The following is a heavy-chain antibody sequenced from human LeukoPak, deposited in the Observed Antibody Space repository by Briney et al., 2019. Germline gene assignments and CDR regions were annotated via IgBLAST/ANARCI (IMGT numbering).Heavy chain of an antibody. Sequence: GGSLRLSCAASGFTFSSYSMNWVRQAPGKGLEWVSYISSSSSTIYYADSVKGRFTISRDNAKNSLYLRMNSLRAEDTAVYYCARERTTVLVDYWGQGTLVTVSS. CDR2: ISSSSSTI. CDR3: ARERTTVLVDY. D-gene: IGHD4-17*01. CDR1: GFTFSSYS. J-gene: IGHJ4*02. V-gene: IGHV3-48*04.